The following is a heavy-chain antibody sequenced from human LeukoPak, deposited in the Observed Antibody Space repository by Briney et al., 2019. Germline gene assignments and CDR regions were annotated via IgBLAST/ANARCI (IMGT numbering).Heavy chain of an antibody. V-gene: IGHV3-53*01. J-gene: IGHJ3*01. Sequence: GGSLRLSCAASGFNVSNNYMTWVRQAPGKGLEWVSVIYSGGSTYYANSVKGRFTISRDNSKNTLYLQMNSLRAEDTAVYYCAREATTTHYYGSGSYYAFDVWGQGTMVTVSS. CDR3: AREATTTHYYGSGSYYAFDV. D-gene: IGHD3-10*01. CDR1: GFNVSNNY. CDR2: IYSGGST.